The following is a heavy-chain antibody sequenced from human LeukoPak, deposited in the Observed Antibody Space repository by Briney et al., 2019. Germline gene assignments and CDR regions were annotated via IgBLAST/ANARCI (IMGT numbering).Heavy chain of an antibody. CDR2: IWYDGSNK. CDR1: GFTFSSYG. CDR3: ARPRGIAVAGDHFDY. J-gene: IGHJ4*02. V-gene: IGHV3-33*03. Sequence: GRSLRLSCAASGFTFSSYGMHWVRQAPGKGLEWVAVIWYDGSNKYYADSVKGRFTISRDNAKNSLYLQMNSLRAEDTAVYYCARPRGIAVAGDHFDYWGQGTLVTVSS. D-gene: IGHD6-19*01.